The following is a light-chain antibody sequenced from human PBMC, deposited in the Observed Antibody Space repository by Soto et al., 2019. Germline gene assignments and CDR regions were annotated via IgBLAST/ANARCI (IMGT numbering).Light chain of an antibody. CDR3: LQDYNYPRT. CDR1: QSVSGW. Sequence: DIHMTQSPSSLSASVGDTVTVTCRASQSVSGWLAWYQQKPGEAPKLLIYDASALQRGVPSRFSGSGAGTDFTLTISSLQPEDFATDYCLQDYNYPRTFGQGTKVDIK. V-gene: IGKV1-5*01. CDR2: DAS. J-gene: IGKJ1*01.